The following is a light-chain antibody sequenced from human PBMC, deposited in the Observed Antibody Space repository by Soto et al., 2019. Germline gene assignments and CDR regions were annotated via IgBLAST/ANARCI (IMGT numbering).Light chain of an antibody. CDR1: QSVSSY. J-gene: IGKJ1*01. Sequence: EIVLTQSPATLSLSPGERATLSCRASQSVSSYSAWYQQKPGQAPRLLIYDASNRATGIPARFSGSGSGTDFTLTISSLEPEDFAVYYCQQRSNWPRTFGQGT. CDR2: DAS. CDR3: QQRSNWPRT. V-gene: IGKV3-11*01.